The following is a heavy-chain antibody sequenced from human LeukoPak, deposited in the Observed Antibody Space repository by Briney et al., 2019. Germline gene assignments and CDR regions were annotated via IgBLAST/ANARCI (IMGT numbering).Heavy chain of an antibody. V-gene: IGHV1-18*04. CDR1: GYTFTGYY. J-gene: IGHJ4*02. CDR3: ARVNGKYDSTGYFVY. Sequence: ASVKVSCKASGYTFTGYYTHWVRQAPGQGLEWMGWISAYNGNTNYVQKLQGRVTMTTDTSTSTAYMELRSLRSDDTAVYYCARVNGKYDSTGYFVYWGQGTLVTVSS. CDR2: ISAYNGNT. D-gene: IGHD3-22*01.